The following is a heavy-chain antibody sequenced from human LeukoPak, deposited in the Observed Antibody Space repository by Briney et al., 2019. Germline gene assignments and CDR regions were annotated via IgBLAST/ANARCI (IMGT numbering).Heavy chain of an antibody. CDR3: ARGSFGILTGYYTPNYYFDY. CDR1: GFTFSSYA. D-gene: IGHD3-9*01. CDR2: ISYDGSNK. Sequence: GGSLRLSCAASGFTFSSYAMHWVRQAPGKGLEWVAVISYDGSNKYYADSVKGRFTISRDNSKNTLYLQMNSLRAEDTAVYYCARGSFGILTGYYTPNYYFDYWGQGTLVTVSS. V-gene: IGHV3-30*04. J-gene: IGHJ4*02.